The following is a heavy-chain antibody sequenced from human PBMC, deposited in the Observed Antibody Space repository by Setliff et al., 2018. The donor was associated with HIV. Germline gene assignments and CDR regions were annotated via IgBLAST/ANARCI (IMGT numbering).Heavy chain of an antibody. CDR3: ARESTYYYDSSGPHGAPDV. D-gene: IGHD3-22*01. CDR1: GFTFSSYG. J-gene: IGHJ3*01. CDR2: IWYDRSNK. Sequence: PGGSLRLSCAASGFTFSSYGMHWVRQAPGKGLEWMAFIWYDRSNKYYADSVKGRFTISRDNSKNTLYLQVSRLRAEDTAVYYCARESTYYYDSSGPHGAPDVWGLGTKVTVSS. V-gene: IGHV3-30*02.